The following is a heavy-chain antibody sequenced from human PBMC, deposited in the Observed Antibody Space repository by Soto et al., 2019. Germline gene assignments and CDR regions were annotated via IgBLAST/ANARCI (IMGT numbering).Heavy chain of an antibody. J-gene: IGHJ4*02. V-gene: IGHV3-72*01. CDR1: GFTFSDHY. D-gene: IGHD1-26*01. CDR2: SRNKSNSYST. Sequence: EVQLVESGGGLVQPGGSLRLSCAASGFTFSDHYMDWVRQAPGKGLEWVGRSRNKSNSYSTEYAASVEGRFTISRDESKNSLYLQMNSLKTEDTAVYYCAMFSGSYTRGLDYWGQGTLVTVSS. CDR3: AMFSGSYTRGLDY.